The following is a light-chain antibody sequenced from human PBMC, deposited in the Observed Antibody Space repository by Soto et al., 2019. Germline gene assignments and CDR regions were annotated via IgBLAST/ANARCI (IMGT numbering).Light chain of an antibody. Sequence: EIVLTQSPATLSLSPGETATLSCKASQSVDSKYLAWYQQKHGQAPSLLIYAASTRATGIPDRFSGAGSGTDFTLIIRGLEPEDFAVYYFQQYDRSPPWTFGQGTRVEVK. CDR3: QQYDRSPPWT. CDR1: QSVDSKY. V-gene: IGKV3-20*01. J-gene: IGKJ1*01. CDR2: AAS.